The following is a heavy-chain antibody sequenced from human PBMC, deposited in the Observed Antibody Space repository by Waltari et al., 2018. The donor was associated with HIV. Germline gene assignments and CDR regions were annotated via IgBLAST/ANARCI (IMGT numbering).Heavy chain of an antibody. CDR2: IYYSGST. CDR1: GGSISSSSYY. V-gene: IGHV4-39*01. CDR3: ARTYYYDSSGYFNWFDP. D-gene: IGHD3-22*01. J-gene: IGHJ5*02. Sequence: QLQLQESGPGLVKPSETLSLTCTVPGGSISSSSYYWGWIRQPPGKGLEWIGSIYYSGSTYYNPSLKSRVTISVDTSKNQFSLKLSSVTAADTAVYYCARTYYYDSSGYFNWFDPWGQGTLVTVSS.